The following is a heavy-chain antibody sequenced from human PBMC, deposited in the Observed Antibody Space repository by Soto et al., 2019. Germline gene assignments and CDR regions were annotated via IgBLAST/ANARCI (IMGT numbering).Heavy chain of an antibody. CDR1: GFTFDDYA. Sequence: GGSLRLSCAASGFTFDDYAMHWVRQAPGKGLEWVSGISWNSGSIGYADSVKGRFTISRDNAKNSLYLQMNSLRAEDTALYYCAKGLGGGPIDAFDIWGQGTMVTVSS. V-gene: IGHV3-9*01. CDR3: AKGLGGGPIDAFDI. CDR2: ISWNSGSI. J-gene: IGHJ3*02.